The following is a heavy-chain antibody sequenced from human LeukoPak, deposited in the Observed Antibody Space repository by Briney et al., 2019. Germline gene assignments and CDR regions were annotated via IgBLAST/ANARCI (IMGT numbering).Heavy chain of an antibody. V-gene: IGHV4-38-2*02. Sequence: SETLSLTCAVSGYSISSGYYWGWIRQPPGKGLEWIGNIYHSGSTYYNPSLKSRVPISVDTSNNQFSLKLSSVTAADTAVYYCARDRAVTTFDYWGQGTLVTVSS. J-gene: IGHJ4*02. CDR1: GYSISSGYY. CDR3: ARDRAVTTFDY. CDR2: IYHSGST. D-gene: IGHD4-17*01.